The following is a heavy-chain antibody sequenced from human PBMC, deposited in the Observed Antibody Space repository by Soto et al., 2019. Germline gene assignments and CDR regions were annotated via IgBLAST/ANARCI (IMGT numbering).Heavy chain of an antibody. J-gene: IGHJ4*02. D-gene: IGHD1-1*01. V-gene: IGHV3-74*01. Sequence: VQLVESGGDLVQPGGSLRLSCAASGFAFGSYWMHWVRQAPGKGLVWVSRISQDGAIATQADSVKGRFTISRDNAKNTLFLQMNRLRADDTAVYYCLRDQRHWNEFADQWGQGTLVTVSS. CDR1: GFAFGSYW. CDR3: LRDQRHWNEFADQ. CDR2: ISQDGAIA.